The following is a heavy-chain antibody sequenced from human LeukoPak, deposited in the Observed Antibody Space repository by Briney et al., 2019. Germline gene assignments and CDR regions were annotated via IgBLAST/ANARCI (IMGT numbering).Heavy chain of an antibody. CDR2: IIPIFGTA. V-gene: IGHV1-69*01. Sequence: SVKVSCKASGGTFSSYAISWVRQAPGQGLEWMGGIIPIFGTANYAQKFQGRVTITADESTSTAYMELSSLRSEDTAVYYCARGRAPLVRDAFDIWGQGTMVTASS. D-gene: IGHD6-6*01. J-gene: IGHJ3*02. CDR1: GGTFSSYA. CDR3: ARGRAPLVRDAFDI.